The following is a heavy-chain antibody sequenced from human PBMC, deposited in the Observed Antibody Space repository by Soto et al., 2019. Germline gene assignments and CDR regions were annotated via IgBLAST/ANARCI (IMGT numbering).Heavy chain of an antibody. J-gene: IGHJ5*02. D-gene: IGHD5-18*01. Sequence: SDTLSLTCAISGCSISSSSYYGGWFRQPPGKGLEWIGSIYYSGSTYYNTSLKSRGSISVDTSRKQFSLKLSSVTAEDTAVYYCARLDTAMVGAHNRWLQLHPWFEPWGQGTLVTVS. CDR2: IYYSGST. V-gene: IGHV4-39*01. CDR3: ARLDTAMVGAHNRWLQLHPWFEP. CDR1: GCSISSSSYY.